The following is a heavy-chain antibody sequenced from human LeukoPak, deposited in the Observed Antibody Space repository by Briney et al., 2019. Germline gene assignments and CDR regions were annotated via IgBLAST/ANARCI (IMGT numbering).Heavy chain of an antibody. J-gene: IGHJ3*02. CDR1: GGSISSHY. D-gene: IGHD6-13*01. V-gene: IGHV4-59*11. CDR2: IYYSGRT. CDR3: AREHIAAAGDDAFDI. Sequence: SETLSLTCTVSGGSISSHYWSWLRQPPGKGLEWMGYIYYSGRTNYNPSLKSRVTLSVDTSKNQFSLKLSSVTAADTAVYYCAREHIAAAGDDAFDIWGQGTMVTVSS.